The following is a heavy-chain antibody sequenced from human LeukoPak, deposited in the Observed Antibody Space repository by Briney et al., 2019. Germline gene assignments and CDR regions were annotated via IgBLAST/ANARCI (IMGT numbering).Heavy chain of an antibody. Sequence: SETLSLTCAVDGGSFSGYYWSWIRQPPGKGLEWIGEINHSGSTNYNPSLKSRVTISVDTPKNQFSLKLSSVTAADKAVNYCARDPPYYDFWSGPLRGAFDIWGQGTMVTVS. D-gene: IGHD3-3*01. CDR2: INHSGST. CDR3: ARDPPYYDFWSGPLRGAFDI. CDR1: GGSFSGYY. V-gene: IGHV4-34*01. J-gene: IGHJ3*02.